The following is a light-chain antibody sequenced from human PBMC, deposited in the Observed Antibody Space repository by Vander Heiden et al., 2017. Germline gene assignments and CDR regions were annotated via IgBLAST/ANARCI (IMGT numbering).Light chain of an antibody. V-gene: IGKV1-39*01. Sequence: TQMTQPPSSLSASVGDRVTVTCRASQSISSYLDWYQQKPGKAPKLLIYATSSLQSGVPSRFSGSGSGTDFTLTISSLQPEDFATYYCQQTYSTPHTFGQGTKLEIQ. J-gene: IGKJ2*01. CDR2: ATS. CDR1: QSISSY. CDR3: QQTYSTPHT.